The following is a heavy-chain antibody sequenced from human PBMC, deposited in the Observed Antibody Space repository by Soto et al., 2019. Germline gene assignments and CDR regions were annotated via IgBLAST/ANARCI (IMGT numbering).Heavy chain of an antibody. CDR3: ARCDTTSSFSHIVN. V-gene: IGHV3-9*01. D-gene: IGHD2-2*01. Sequence: EVQLVESGGGLVQPGRSLRLSCAGSGFTFDAHAMHWVRQAPGKGLEWVSTISWNSGNIHYADSVKGRFTISRDNAKNCLYLQMNSLRAEYTALYYCARCDTTSSFSHIVNWGQGTLVTVSS. CDR2: ISWNSGNI. J-gene: IGHJ4*02. CDR1: GFTFDAHA.